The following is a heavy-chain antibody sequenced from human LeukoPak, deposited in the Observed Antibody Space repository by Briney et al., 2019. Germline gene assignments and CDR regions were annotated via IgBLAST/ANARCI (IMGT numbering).Heavy chain of an antibody. D-gene: IGHD6-19*01. J-gene: IGHJ5*02. Sequence: GGSLRLSCAASGFTLSSYAVSWVRQAPGKGLEWVSAITGSGGYTYNADSVKGRFTISRDNSKNTLYLQMNSLRAEDTAVYYCAKVGVAGGYYWFDPWGQGTLVTVSS. CDR3: AKVGVAGGYYWFDP. CDR1: GFTLSSYA. CDR2: ITGSGGYT. V-gene: IGHV3-23*01.